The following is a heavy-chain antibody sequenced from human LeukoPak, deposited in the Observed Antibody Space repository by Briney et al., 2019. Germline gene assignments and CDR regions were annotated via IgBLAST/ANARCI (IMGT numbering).Heavy chain of an antibody. J-gene: IGHJ4*02. V-gene: IGHV3-7*02. Sequence: AGGSLRLSCAASGFTFSSYWMYWVRQAPGKGLEWVANIKQDGSEKYYVDSVKGRFTISRDNAKNTLYLQMNCLRAEDTAVYYCARGFGELFVWGQGTLVTVSS. CDR2: IKQDGSEK. CDR1: GFTFSSYW. CDR3: ARGFGELFV. D-gene: IGHD3-10*01.